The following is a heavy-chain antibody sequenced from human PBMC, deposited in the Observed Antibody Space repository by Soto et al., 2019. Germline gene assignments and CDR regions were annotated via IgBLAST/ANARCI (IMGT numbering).Heavy chain of an antibody. V-gene: IGHV4-59*01. CDR2: IYYSGST. J-gene: IGHJ4*02. CDR3: ACSPDYGDYVDYFDY. Sequence: SETLSLTCTVSGGSISSYYWSWIRQPPGKGLEWIGYIYYSGSTNYNPSLKSRVTISVDTSKNQFSLKLSSVTAADTAVYYCACSPDYGDYVDYFDYWGQGTLVTVSS. CDR1: GGSISSYY. D-gene: IGHD4-17*01.